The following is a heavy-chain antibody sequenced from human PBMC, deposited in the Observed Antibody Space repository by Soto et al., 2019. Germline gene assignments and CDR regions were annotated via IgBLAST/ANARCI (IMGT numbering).Heavy chain of an antibody. CDR2: IDPSDSQT. V-gene: IGHV5-10-1*01. D-gene: IGHD3-22*01. CDR1: GYSFAGYW. J-gene: IGHJ4*02. CDR3: VRQIYDSDTGPNFQYYFDS. Sequence: GESLKISCKGSGYSFAGYWITWVRQKPGKGLEWMGRIDPSDSQTYYSPSFRGHVTISVTKSITTVFLQWSSLRASDTAMYYCVRQIYDSDTGPNFQYYFDSWGQGTPVTVSS.